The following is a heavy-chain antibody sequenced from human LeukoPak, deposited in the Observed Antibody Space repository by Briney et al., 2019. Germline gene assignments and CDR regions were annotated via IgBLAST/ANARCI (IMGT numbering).Heavy chain of an antibody. CDR2: IYSGGST. V-gene: IGHV3-66*01. CDR1: GFTVSSNY. J-gene: IGHJ4*02. D-gene: IGHD6-19*01. Sequence: QPGGSLRLSCAASGFTVSSNYMSWVRQAPGKGLEWVSVIYSGGSTYYADSVKGRFTISRDNSKNTLYLQMNSLRAEDTAVYYCARDRVYDSSGWPSFDYWGQGTWSPSPQ. CDR3: ARDRVYDSSGWPSFDY.